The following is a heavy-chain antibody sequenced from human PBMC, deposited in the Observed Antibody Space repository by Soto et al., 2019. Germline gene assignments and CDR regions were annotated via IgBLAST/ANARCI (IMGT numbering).Heavy chain of an antibody. J-gene: IGHJ4*02. D-gene: IGHD6-6*01. CDR3: PRGGRGYSSSSLNDY. Sequence: QVQLQQCGAGLLKPSETLSLTCAVYGGSFSGYYWSWIRQPPGKGLEWIGEINHSGSTNYNPSLKCRVTISVDTSKDQFPVKLSSVTAADTALYYCPRGGRGYSSSSLNDYWGQGTLVTVSS. CDR2: INHSGST. CDR1: GGSFSGYY. V-gene: IGHV4-34*01.